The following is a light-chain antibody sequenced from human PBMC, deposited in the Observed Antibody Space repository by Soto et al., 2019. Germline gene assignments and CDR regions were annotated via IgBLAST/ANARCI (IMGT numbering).Light chain of an antibody. CDR2: GAS. CDR3: LQYGSTLFT. Sequence: EIVLTQSPGTLSSSPGERATLSCRASQSISSSYLTWYQQKPRQAPRLLIYGASSRATGIPDRFSGSGSGTDFTLTISRVEPEDFAVYYCLQYGSTLFTFGQGTKLEIK. J-gene: IGKJ2*01. CDR1: QSISSSY. V-gene: IGKV3-20*01.